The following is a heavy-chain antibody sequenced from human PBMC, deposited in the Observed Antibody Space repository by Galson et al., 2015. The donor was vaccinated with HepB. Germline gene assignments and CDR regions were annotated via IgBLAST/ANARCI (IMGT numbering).Heavy chain of an antibody. V-gene: IGHV2-70*04. D-gene: IGHD6-19*01. J-gene: IGHJ2*01. CDR2: IDWDDDK. CDR1: GFSLRTTEMR. CDR3: ARSGYSSGWYPWYVDL. Sequence: ALVKPTQTLTLTCTFSGFSLRTTEMRVSWIRQPPGKALEWLARIDWDDDKFYSTSLKTRLTISKDTSKNQVVLTMTNMDPVDTATYYCARSGYSSGWYPWYVDLCGRGTLGTVS.